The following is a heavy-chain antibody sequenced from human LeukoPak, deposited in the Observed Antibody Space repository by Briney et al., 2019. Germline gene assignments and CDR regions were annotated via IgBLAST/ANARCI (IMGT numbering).Heavy chain of an antibody. CDR3: ARSQQLVGWYFDL. J-gene: IGHJ2*01. CDR2: IKQDGSEK. Sequence: PGGSLRLSCAASGFTFSSHWMSWVRQAPGKGLEWVANIKQDGSEKYYVDSVKGRFTTSRDNAKHSLYLEMNSLRAEDTVVYYCARSQQLVGWYFDLWGRGTLVTVSS. D-gene: IGHD6-6*01. V-gene: IGHV3-7*01. CDR1: GFTFSSHW.